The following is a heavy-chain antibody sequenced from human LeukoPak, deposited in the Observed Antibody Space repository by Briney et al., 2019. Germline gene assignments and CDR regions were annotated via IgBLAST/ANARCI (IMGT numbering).Heavy chain of an antibody. J-gene: IGHJ4*02. D-gene: IGHD2-2*01. V-gene: IGHV3-53*01. Sequence: GGSLRLSCAASGFXVSSNYISWVRQAPGQGQEWVSSISDNGGTTYYADSVKGRFTISRDSSKNTLYLHMNSLRAEDTAVYYCARGTSTWPLDYWGQGTLVTVSS. CDR1: GFXVSSNY. CDR3: ARGTSTWPLDY. CDR2: ISDNGGTT.